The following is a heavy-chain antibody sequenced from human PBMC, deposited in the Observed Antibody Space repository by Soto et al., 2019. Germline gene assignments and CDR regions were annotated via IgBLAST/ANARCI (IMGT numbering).Heavy chain of an antibody. Sequence: EVQLLESGGGLVQPGGSLRLSCAASGFTFSNYAMSWARQAPGKGLEWVSGTSGSGISTYYADSVKGRFTISRDNSKNRLYLQMNSLRAEDTAVYYCAKGSCSGGSCYTQFEYWGQGTLVTVSS. CDR1: GFTFSNYA. D-gene: IGHD2-15*01. V-gene: IGHV3-23*01. CDR3: AKGSCSGGSCYTQFEY. J-gene: IGHJ4*02. CDR2: TSGSGIST.